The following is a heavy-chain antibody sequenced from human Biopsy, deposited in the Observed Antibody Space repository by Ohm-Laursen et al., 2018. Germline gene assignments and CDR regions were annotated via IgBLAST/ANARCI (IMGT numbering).Heavy chain of an antibody. CDR1: GGSICSFF. J-gene: IGHJ6*02. CDR3: ARVDRYNFDHYIMDA. Sequence: SVTLSLTCTVSGGSICSFFWTWIRQSPGKGLVWIAYIYYSGRPNYNPSLKGRGVISVDRSRNQFFLKLTSATAADTAIYYCARVDRYNFDHYIMDAWGRGTTVTVSS. V-gene: IGHV4-59*07. CDR2: IYYSGRP. D-gene: IGHD1-20*01.